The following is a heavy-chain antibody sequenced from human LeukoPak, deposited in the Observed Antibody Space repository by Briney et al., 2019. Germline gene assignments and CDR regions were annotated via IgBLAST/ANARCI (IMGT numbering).Heavy chain of an antibody. CDR2: IYYSGST. CDR1: GGFISSYY. V-gene: IGHV4-59*08. D-gene: IGHD6-19*01. J-gene: IGHJ4*02. Sequence: SETLSLTCTVSGGFISSYYWSWIRQPPGKGLEWNGYIYYSGSTNYNPSLKSRVTISVDTSKNQFSLKLSSVTAADTAVYYCARRIAVAGPSDYWGQGTLVTVSS. CDR3: ARRIAVAGPSDY.